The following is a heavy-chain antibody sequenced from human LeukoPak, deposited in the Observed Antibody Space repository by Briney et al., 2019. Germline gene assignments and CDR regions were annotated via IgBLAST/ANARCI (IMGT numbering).Heavy chain of an antibody. Sequence: PGRSLRLSCAASGFTFSSYGMHWVRQAPGKGLEWVAVISYDGSNKYYADSVKGRFTISRDNSKNTLYLQMNSLRAEDTAVYYCAKDVSLGAVAGTDAFDIWGQGTMVTVSS. V-gene: IGHV3-30*18. J-gene: IGHJ3*02. CDR2: ISYDGSNK. CDR1: GFTFSSYG. CDR3: AKDVSLGAVAGTDAFDI. D-gene: IGHD6-19*01.